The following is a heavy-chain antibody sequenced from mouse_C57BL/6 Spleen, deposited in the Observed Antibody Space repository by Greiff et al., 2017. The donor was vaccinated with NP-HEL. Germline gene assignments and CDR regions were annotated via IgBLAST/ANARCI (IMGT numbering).Heavy chain of an antibody. D-gene: IGHD1-1*01. CDR2: ISSGSSTI. J-gene: IGHJ1*03. Sequence: EVQGVESGGGLVKPGGSLKLSCAASGFTFSDYGMHWVRQAPEKGLEWVAYISSGSSTIYYADTVKGRFTISRDNAKNTLFLQMTSLRSEDTAMYYCARLYYGSSWYFDVWGTGTTVTVSS. CDR3: ARLYYGSSWYFDV. CDR1: GFTFSDYG. V-gene: IGHV5-17*01.